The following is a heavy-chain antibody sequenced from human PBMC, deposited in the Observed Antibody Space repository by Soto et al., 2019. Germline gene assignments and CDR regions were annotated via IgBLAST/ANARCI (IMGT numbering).Heavy chain of an antibody. Sequence: QVQLVQSGAEVKKPGASVTVSCKAAGYIFTTYGISWVRQAPGQGLEWMGWISAYNGDTNYAQKFQGRVTLTTETSXXTAYMELRSLISDDTAMYYCARARGLYSGTYYGSSWGQGTLVTVST. CDR1: GYIFTTYG. CDR2: ISAYNGDT. J-gene: IGHJ5*02. V-gene: IGHV1-18*01. D-gene: IGHD1-26*01. CDR3: ARARGLYSGTYYGSS.